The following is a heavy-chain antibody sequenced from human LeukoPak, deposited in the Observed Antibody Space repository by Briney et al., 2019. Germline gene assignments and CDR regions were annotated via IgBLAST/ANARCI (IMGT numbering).Heavy chain of an antibody. CDR2: INHSGST. D-gene: IGHD2-2*01. V-gene: IGHV4-34*01. Sequence: SETLSLTCAVYGGSFSGYYWSWIRQPPGKGLGWIGEINHSGSTNYNPSLKSRVTISVDTSKNQFSLKLSSVTAADTAVYYCARSPTPRYCSSTSCYGGLDYWGQGTLVTVSS. CDR3: ARSPTPRYCSSTSCYGGLDY. J-gene: IGHJ4*02. CDR1: GGSFSGYY.